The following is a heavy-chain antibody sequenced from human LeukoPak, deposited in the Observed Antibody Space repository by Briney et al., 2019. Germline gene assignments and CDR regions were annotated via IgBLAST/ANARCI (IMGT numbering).Heavy chain of an antibody. D-gene: IGHD3-3*01. Sequence: SETLSLTCTVSGASVSSGSYYWSWIRQPPGKGLEWIGYIYYSGITHYNPSLKSRVTILVDTSKNQFSLKLSSVTDADTAVYYCARVRRSLNWFDSWGQGTLVTVSS. CDR1: GASVSSGSYY. J-gene: IGHJ5*01. V-gene: IGHV4-61*01. CDR2: IYYSGIT. CDR3: ARVRRSLNWFDS.